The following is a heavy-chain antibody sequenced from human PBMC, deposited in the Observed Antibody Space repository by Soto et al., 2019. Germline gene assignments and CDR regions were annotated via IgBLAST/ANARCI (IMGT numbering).Heavy chain of an antibody. CDR3: TAAYDSSGYYYDYYYYYGMDV. Sequence: QVQLQESGPGLVKPSQTLSLTCTVSGGSISSGGYYWSWIRQHPGKGLEWIGYIYYSGSTYYNPSLNGRVTISVDTSKNQFSLKLSSVTAADTAVYYCTAAYDSSGYYYDYYYYYGMDVWGQGTTVTVSS. CDR2: IYYSGST. J-gene: IGHJ6*02. V-gene: IGHV4-31*03. D-gene: IGHD3-22*01. CDR1: GGSISSGGYY.